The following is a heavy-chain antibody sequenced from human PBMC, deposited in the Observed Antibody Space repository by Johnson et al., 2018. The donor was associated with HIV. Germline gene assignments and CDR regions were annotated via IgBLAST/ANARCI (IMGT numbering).Heavy chain of an antibody. Sequence: VQLVESGGGLVQSGGSLRLSCAASGITVNTNYMSWVRRAPGTGLEWVSVIFSVGNTYYADSVKGRFTISRDNSKNMLYLQMNSLRPEDTAVYYCARDGRDLATRGGFDIWGPGTVVTVSS. CDR2: IFSVGNT. CDR3: ARDGRDLATRGGFDI. J-gene: IGHJ3*02. CDR1: GITVNTNY. D-gene: IGHD5-24*01. V-gene: IGHV3-66*02.